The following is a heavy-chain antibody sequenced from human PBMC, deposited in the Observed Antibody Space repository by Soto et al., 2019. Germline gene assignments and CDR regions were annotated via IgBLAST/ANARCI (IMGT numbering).Heavy chain of an antibody. J-gene: IGHJ4*02. Sequence: QVQLVQSGAEVKKPGSSVKVSCKASGGIFSTYAISWLRQAPGQGLEWMGGVIPIFGTPNNAQRFQGRVTITADESTGTAYMQLSRLRSEDTPVYYCARDRDDYGSGNYYTRSAFWGQGALVTVSS. CDR3: ARDRDDYGSGNYYTRSAF. CDR1: GGIFSTYA. CDR2: VIPIFGTP. D-gene: IGHD3-10*01. V-gene: IGHV1-69*01.